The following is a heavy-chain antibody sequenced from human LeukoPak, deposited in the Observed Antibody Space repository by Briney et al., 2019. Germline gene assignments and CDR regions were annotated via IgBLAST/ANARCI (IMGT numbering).Heavy chain of an antibody. CDR1: GYTFTSCG. CDR3: ARDWVYYHSSGYYYYYYGMDV. J-gene: IGHJ6*02. V-gene: IGHV1-18*01. CDR2: ISAYSGNT. D-gene: IGHD3-22*01. Sequence: ASVKVSYKASGYTFTSCGISWVRQAPGQGLEWMGWISAYSGNTNYAQKLQGRVTMTTDTSTSTAYMELRSLRSDDTAVYYCARDWVYYHSSGYYYYYYGMDVWGQGTTATVSS.